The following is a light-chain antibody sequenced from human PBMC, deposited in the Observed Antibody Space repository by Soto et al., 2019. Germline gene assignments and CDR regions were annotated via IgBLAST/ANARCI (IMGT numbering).Light chain of an antibody. Sequence: DVQLTQSPSFLSASVGDRVTITCRASQGISSYLAWYQQKPGKAPKLLIYVVSTLQSGVPSRFSGSGSGTEFTLTISSLQPEDFATYYCQQLNSYPITFGQGTRLEIK. CDR3: QQLNSYPIT. V-gene: IGKV1-9*01. J-gene: IGKJ5*01. CDR2: VVS. CDR1: QGISSY.